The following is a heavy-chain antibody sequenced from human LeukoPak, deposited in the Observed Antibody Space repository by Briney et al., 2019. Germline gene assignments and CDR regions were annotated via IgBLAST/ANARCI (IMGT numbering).Heavy chain of an antibody. Sequence: SETLSLTCTVSGGSISSSSYYWSWIRQPPGKGLEWIGYIYYSGSTNYNPSLKSRVTISVDTSKNQFSLKLSSVTAADTAVYYCARYQSRGIKGGFDYWGQGTLVTVSS. CDR3: ARYQSRGIKGGFDY. V-gene: IGHV4-61*01. D-gene: IGHD2-2*01. J-gene: IGHJ4*02. CDR2: IYYSGST. CDR1: GGSISSSSYY.